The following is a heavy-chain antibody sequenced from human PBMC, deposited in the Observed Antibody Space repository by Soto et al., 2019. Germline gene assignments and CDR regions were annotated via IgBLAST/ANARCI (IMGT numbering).Heavy chain of an antibody. CDR2: TYYRSNWRH. CDR1: GDSVSSNTAA. D-gene: IGHD6-19*01. J-gene: IGHJ4*02. CDR3: ARGVAGSGFDL. V-gene: IGHV6-1*01. Sequence: PSQTLSFTCAISGDSVSSNTAAWNWISSSPSRGLEWLGRTYYRSNWRHDYAVSVKSRITVNPDTSKNHFSLQLNSVTPDDTAVYYCARGVAGSGFDLWGQGTLVTVSS.